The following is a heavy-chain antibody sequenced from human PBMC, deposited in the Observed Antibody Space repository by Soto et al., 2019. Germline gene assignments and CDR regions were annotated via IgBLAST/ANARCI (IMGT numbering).Heavy chain of an antibody. CDR2: VYYTGST. Sequence: SETLSLTCTVSGGSISNFYWSWIRQPPGKGLEWIGYVYYTGSTSYNPSLKRRVTFSADSSRGQFSLRLNSVTAADTAVYYCARPVWGPVLWAVSLVDYYYYREVWGQGTPVTVS. J-gene: IGHJ6*03. D-gene: IGHD3-16*01. CDR3: ARPVWGPVLWAVSLVDYYYYREV. CDR1: GGSISNFY. V-gene: IGHV4-59*08.